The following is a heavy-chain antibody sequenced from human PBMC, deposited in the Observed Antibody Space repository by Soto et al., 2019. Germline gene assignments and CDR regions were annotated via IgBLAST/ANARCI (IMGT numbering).Heavy chain of an antibody. J-gene: IGHJ4*02. Sequence: GGSLRLSCAASGFTFSNYAMNWVRQAPGKGLEWVSYISTGDSPIYYADSVKGRFTISRDNAKKSLYLQMISLRAEDTAVYYCATVRRFCSGSNSLYWGRGSLVTVSS. D-gene: IGHD2-15*01. CDR2: ISTGDSPI. CDR3: ATVRRFCSGSNSLY. V-gene: IGHV3-48*01. CDR1: GFTFSNYA.